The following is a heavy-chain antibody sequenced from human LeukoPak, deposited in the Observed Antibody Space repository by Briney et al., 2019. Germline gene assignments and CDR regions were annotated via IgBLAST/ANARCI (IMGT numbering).Heavy chain of an antibody. CDR3: ARGLGYSGSYRDAFDI. Sequence: SETLSLTCTVSGGSISSGSCYWSWIRQPAGKGLEWIGRIYTSGSTNYNPSLKSRVTISVDTSKNQFSLKLSSVTAADTAVCYCARGLGYSGSYRDAFDIWGQGTMVTVSS. V-gene: IGHV4-61*02. CDR2: IYTSGST. J-gene: IGHJ3*02. CDR1: GGSISSGSCY. D-gene: IGHD1-26*01.